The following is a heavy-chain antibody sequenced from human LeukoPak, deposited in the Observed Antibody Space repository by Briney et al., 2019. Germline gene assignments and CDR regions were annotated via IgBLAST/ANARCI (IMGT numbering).Heavy chain of an antibody. CDR1: GFSISTYA. CDR2: LSSGRSP. D-gene: IGHD2-8*02. J-gene: IGHJ4*01. CDR3: ARQLGYCAADTCYFDS. Sequence: GGSLILSCAASGFSISTYALAWVRQAPGKGLEWISSLSSGRSPSYSDSLEGRLTMSSDNARNTLYLQMDNLRGEDTAMYYCARQLGYCAADTCYFDSWGHGTQVTVSS. V-gene: IGHV3-69-1*01.